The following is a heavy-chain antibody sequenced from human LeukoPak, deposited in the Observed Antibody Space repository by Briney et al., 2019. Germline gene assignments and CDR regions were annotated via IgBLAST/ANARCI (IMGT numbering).Heavy chain of an antibody. CDR3: ARIGYSYEHNWFDP. V-gene: IGHV4-4*07. J-gene: IGHJ5*02. CDR2: IYTSGST. D-gene: IGHD5-18*01. CDR1: GGSISSYY. Sequence: SETLSLTCTVSGGSISSYYWSWIRQPAGKGLEWIGRIYTSGSTNYNPSLKSRVTMSVDTSKNQFSLKLSSVTAADTAVYYCARIGYSYEHNWFDPWGQGTLVTVSS.